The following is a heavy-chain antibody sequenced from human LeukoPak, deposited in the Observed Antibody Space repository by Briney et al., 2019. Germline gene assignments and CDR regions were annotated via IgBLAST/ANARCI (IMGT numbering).Heavy chain of an antibody. CDR3: VRGYSSGYYFDF. Sequence: GGSLRLSCAASEFTFTSFSMDWVRQAPGKGLEWVSGINWNGGVISYADSVKGRFTISRGNAKNSLYLQMNSLRAEDTALYYCVRGYSSGYYFDFWGQGTLVTVSS. D-gene: IGHD3-22*01. CDR2: INWNGGVI. V-gene: IGHV3-20*04. J-gene: IGHJ4*02. CDR1: EFTFTSFS.